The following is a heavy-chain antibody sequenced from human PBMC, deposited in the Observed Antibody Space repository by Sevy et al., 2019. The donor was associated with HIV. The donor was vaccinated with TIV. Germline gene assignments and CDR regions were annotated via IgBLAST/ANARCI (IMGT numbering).Heavy chain of an antibody. CDR3: ARVYMASIRLGIAGFDF. D-gene: IGHD2-21*01. V-gene: IGHV5-51*01. Sequence: GESLKISCKVSGYNFTSEWIAWVRQMPGEGLQAMGIIYPYDSDTRYSPSFQGQVTISADKSIDTAYLQLSWLKASDAATYYCARVYMASIRLGIAGFDFWGQGTMVTVSS. CDR1: GYNFTSEW. J-gene: IGHJ3*01. CDR2: IYPYDSDT.